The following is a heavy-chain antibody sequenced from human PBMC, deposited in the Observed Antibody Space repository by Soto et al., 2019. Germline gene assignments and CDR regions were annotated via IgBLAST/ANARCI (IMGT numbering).Heavy chain of an antibody. V-gene: IGHV3-33*01. CDR1: GFTFSSYG. D-gene: IGHD3-22*01. Sequence: GGSLRLSCAASGFTFSSYGMHWVRQAPGKGLEWVAVIWYDGSNKYYADSVKGRFTISRDNSKNTLYLQMNSLRAEDTAVYYCARDGDYYDSSGYYYNYGMDVWGQGTTVTVSS. CDR3: ARDGDYYDSSGYYYNYGMDV. CDR2: IWYDGSNK. J-gene: IGHJ6*02.